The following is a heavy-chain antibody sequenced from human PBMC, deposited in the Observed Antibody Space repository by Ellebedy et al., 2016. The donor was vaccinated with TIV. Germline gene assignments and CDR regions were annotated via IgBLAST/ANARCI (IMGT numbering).Heavy chain of an antibody. J-gene: IGHJ6*02. V-gene: IGHV1-18*01. CDR2: ISADNVNT. CDR3: ARAGRIYSGGMDV. CDR1: GYTFSNFG. Sequence: ASVKVSXXASGYTFSNFGVGWVRQAPGQGLEWMGWISADNVNTNSGQNLQGRVTMTTDTSTSTAYMELRSLRSDDTAVYYCARAGRIYSGGMDVWGQGTTVTVSS. D-gene: IGHD2-15*01.